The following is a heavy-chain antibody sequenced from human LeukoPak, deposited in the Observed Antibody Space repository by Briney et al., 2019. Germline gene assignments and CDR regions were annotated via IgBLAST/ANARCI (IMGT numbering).Heavy chain of an antibody. D-gene: IGHD3-16*01. CDR2: LGQDGTKK. V-gene: IGHV3-7*01. J-gene: IGHJ4*02. CDR3: ARDRGTQSDY. Sequence: GGSLRLSCAASGITFSSYAMSWVRQAPGKGLEWVANLGQDGTKKYYVDSVKGRFTISRDNAKNSLFLQMDSLRPEDTAVYYCARDRGTQSDYWGQGTLVTVSS. CDR1: GITFSSYA.